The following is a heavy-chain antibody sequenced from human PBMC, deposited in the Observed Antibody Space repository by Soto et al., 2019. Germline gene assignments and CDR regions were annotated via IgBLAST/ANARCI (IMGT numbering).Heavy chain of an antibody. D-gene: IGHD3-16*01. CDR1: GYTFTNYG. CDR3: ARDYDRWGEDWFDP. CDR2: ISDFDGHI. J-gene: IGHJ5*02. Sequence: QVELVQSGAEMKKPGASVKVSCKASGYTFTNYGISWVRQAPGQGLEWMGWISDFDGHINYAQKFQGRVTLTIDTTTSTAYMDLRSLTSDGAAIYYLARDYDRWGEDWFDPWGQGTLVTVSS. V-gene: IGHV1-18*01.